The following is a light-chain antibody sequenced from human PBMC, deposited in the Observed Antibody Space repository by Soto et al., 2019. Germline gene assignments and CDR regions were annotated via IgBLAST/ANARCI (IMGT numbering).Light chain of an antibody. Sequence: QSVRTQPPSVSGAPGQRVTDSCTGSSSNIGAGYDVHWYQQLPGTAPKLLIYGNSNRPSGVPDRFSGSKSGTSASLAITGLQAEDEADYYCQSYDSSLRVFGGATKLTVL. CDR1: SSNIGAGYD. CDR2: GNS. J-gene: IGLJ3*02. CDR3: QSYDSSLRV. V-gene: IGLV1-40*01.